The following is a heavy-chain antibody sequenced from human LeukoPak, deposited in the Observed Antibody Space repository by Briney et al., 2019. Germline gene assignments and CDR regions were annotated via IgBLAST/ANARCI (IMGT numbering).Heavy chain of an antibody. J-gene: IGHJ4*02. V-gene: IGHV3-11*04. CDR1: GFSFSDSY. CDR3: ANRRPISYYYDSSGLFDY. CDR2: ITSSGTTT. D-gene: IGHD3-22*01. Sequence: GGSLRLSCSASGFSFSDSYMSWFRLSPEKGLEWIAYITSSGTTTEYADSVKGRFTISRDNAKNSLYLQMNSLRAEDTAVYYCANRRPISYYYDSSGLFDYWGQGTLVTVSS.